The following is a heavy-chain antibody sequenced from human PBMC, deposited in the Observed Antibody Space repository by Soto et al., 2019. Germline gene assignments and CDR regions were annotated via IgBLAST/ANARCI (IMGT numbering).Heavy chain of an antibody. J-gene: IGHJ6*02. D-gene: IGHD6-13*01. CDR2: IYYSGST. CDR1: GGSISSGGYY. V-gene: IGHV4-31*03. Sequence: QVQLQESGPGLVKPSQTLSLTCTVSGGSISSGGYYWSWIRQHPGKGLEWIGYIYYSGSTYYNPSLKSRVTISVDTSKNQFSLKLSSVTAAATAVYYCARDRDVHSSSWYGYYYYGMDVWGQGTTVTVSS. CDR3: ARDRDVHSSSWYGYYYYGMDV.